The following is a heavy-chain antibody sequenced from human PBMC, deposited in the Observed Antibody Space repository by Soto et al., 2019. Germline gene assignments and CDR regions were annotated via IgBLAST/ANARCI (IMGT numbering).Heavy chain of an antibody. CDR1: GGSISSSSYY. D-gene: IGHD5-12*01. CDR3: ARRVATTGPYYFDY. CDR2: IYYSGST. Sequence: SETLSLTCTVSGGSISSSSYYWGWIRQPPGKGLEWIGSIYYSGSTYYNLSLKSRVTISVDTSKNQFSLKLSSVTAADTAVYYCARRVATTGPYYFDYWGQGTLVTVSS. J-gene: IGHJ4*02. V-gene: IGHV4-39*01.